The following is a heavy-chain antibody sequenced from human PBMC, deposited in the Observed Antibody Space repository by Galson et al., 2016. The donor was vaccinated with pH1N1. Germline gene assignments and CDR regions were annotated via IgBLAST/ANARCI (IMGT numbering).Heavy chain of an antibody. D-gene: IGHD2-21*02. V-gene: IGHV3-7*01. Sequence: SLRLSCAASGFIFSDYWMSWVRQAPGKGLEWVAKINQDGSRKYYVDSMKGRCTISRDNADNSLSLQMNSLRVEDTALYYCATVDCYTSLYWGQGILVTVSA. CDR2: INQDGSRK. J-gene: IGHJ4*02. CDR1: GFIFSDYW. CDR3: ATVDCYTSLY.